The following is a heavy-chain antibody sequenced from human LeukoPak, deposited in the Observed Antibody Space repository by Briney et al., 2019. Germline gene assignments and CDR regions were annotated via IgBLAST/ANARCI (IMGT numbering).Heavy chain of an antibody. Sequence: GSLRLSCAASGFTFSSYSMNRVRQAPGKGLEWVSYISTSNSTMYYADSVKGRFTISRDNAKNSLFLQMNSLRAEDTAVYYCARLRHLDYWGQGTLVTVSS. D-gene: IGHD4-17*01. J-gene: IGHJ4*02. CDR1: GFTFSSYS. V-gene: IGHV3-48*01. CDR3: ARLRHLDY. CDR2: ISTSNSTM.